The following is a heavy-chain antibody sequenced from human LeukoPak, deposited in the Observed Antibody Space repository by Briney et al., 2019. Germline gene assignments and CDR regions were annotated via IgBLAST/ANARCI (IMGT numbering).Heavy chain of an antibody. Sequence: ASVKVFCNTSGYTFNGYFIHWGRQAAGQGLEWMGGINPSSGVTEYAQNFQGRVAMSRDTSISTASMELSWLTSDDTAVYYCARDLSSTPNWEFDYWGQGTLVTVSS. CDR1: GYTFNGYF. CDR2: INPSSGVT. V-gene: IGHV1-2*02. D-gene: IGHD7-27*01. CDR3: ARDLSSTPNWEFDY. J-gene: IGHJ4*02.